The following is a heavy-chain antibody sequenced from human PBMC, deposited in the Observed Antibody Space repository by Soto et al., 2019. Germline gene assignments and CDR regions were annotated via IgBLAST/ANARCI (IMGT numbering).Heavy chain of an antibody. CDR3: ARERGRYGMDV. CDR1: GYTFTGYY. Sequence: ASVKVSCKASGYTFTGYYMHWVRQAPGQGLEWMGIINPSGGSTSYTQKFQGRVTMTRDTSTSTVYMELSSLRFEDTAVYFCARERGRYGMDVWGQGTTVTVSS. J-gene: IGHJ6*02. CDR2: INPSGGST. V-gene: IGHV1-46*01.